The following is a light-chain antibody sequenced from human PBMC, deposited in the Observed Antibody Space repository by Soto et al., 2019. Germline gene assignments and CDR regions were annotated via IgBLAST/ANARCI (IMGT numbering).Light chain of an antibody. CDR1: SSDVGGYNY. CDR3: CSLTTSHTYV. J-gene: IGLJ1*01. Sequence: QSVLTQPPSASGSPGQSVTISCTGTSSDVGGYNYVSWYQQHPGKAPKLIISEVSKRPSGVPDRFSGSKSGNTASLTVSGLQADDEADYYCCSLTTSHTYVFGSRTKVTVL. CDR2: EVS. V-gene: IGLV2-8*01.